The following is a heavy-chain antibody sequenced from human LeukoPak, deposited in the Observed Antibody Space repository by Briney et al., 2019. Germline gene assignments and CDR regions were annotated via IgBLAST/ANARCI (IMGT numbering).Heavy chain of an antibody. D-gene: IGHD3-16*01. V-gene: IGHV1-2*02. Sequence: ASVKVSCKASGYTFTGYYMHWVRQAPGQGLEWMGWINPNSGGTNYAQKFQGRVTMTRDTSISTAYMELSRLRSEDTAVYYCARDSADYDYVWGIDYWGQGTLVTVSS. CDR2: INPNSGGT. CDR3: ARDSADYDYVWGIDY. CDR1: GYTFTGYY. J-gene: IGHJ4*02.